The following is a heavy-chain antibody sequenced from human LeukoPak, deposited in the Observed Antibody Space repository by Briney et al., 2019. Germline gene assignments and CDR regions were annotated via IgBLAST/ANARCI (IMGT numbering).Heavy chain of an antibody. CDR1: GDSVSSNSAA. J-gene: IGHJ4*02. CDR3: TRGLGYSYGTYYFDY. D-gene: IGHD5-18*01. Sequence: SQTLSLTCAISGDSVSSNSAAWNWIRQSPSRGLEWLGSTYFRSKWYNEYAVSVKSRITISPDTSKGQFSLQLNSVTPEDTAVYYCTRGLGYSYGTYYFDYWGQGTLVTVSA. V-gene: IGHV6-1*01. CDR2: TYFRSKWYN.